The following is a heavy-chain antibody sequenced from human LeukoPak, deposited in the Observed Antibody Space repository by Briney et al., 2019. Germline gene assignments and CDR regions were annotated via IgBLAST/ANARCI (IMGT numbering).Heavy chain of an antibody. J-gene: IGHJ4*02. CDR1: GGSISSSSYY. CDR3: ARHRRPEEDYYDSSGYSPFDY. V-gene: IGHV4-39*01. Sequence: SETLSLTCTVSGGSISSSSYYWGWIRQPPGKGLEWNGSIYYSGSTYYNPSLKSRVTISVDTSKTQFSLKLSSVTAADTAVYYCARHRRPEEDYYDSSGYSPFDYWGQGTLVTVSS. D-gene: IGHD3-22*01. CDR2: IYYSGST.